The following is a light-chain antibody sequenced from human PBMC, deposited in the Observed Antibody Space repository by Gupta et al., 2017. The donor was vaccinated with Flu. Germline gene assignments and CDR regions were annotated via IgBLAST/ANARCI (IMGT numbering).Light chain of an antibody. V-gene: IGLV2-14*01. CDR1: SSDVGGYNY. J-gene: IGLJ2*01. CDR3: SSYTSSSTLKV. Sequence: QSALTQPASVSGSPGQSITISCTGTSSDVGGYNYVSWYQQHPGKAPKLMIYEVSDRPSGVSNRFSGSKCGNTASLTISGLQAEDEADYYCSSYTSSSTLKVFGGGTKLTVL. CDR2: EVS.